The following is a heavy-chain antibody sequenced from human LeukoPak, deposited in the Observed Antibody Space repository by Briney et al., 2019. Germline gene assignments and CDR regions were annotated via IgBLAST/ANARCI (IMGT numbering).Heavy chain of an antibody. CDR1: GFTFTTYW. D-gene: IGHD3-22*01. V-gene: IGHV3-7*01. CDR2: IKQDGSEA. J-gene: IGHJ4*02. Sequence: GGSLRLSCTASGFTFTTYWMAWVRQAPGKGLEWVANIKQDGSEAYYAESVRGRFTICRDNAKNSLYLQMNSLRAEDTSVYYCSNGIYDKSYWGQGTLVTVSS. CDR3: SNGIYDKSY.